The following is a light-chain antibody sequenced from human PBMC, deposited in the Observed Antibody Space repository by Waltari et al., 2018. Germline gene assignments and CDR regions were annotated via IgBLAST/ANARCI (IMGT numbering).Light chain of an antibody. V-gene: IGKV3-15*01. Sequence: EIVMTQSPASVSVSPGERATLSCRASQSVSTYLVWYQQKPGRAPRLLMYGASTRATGLPARFSGSGSGTEFTLTISSLQSEDFAVYYCQQYTAWPLTFGGGTKVEI. CDR2: GAS. J-gene: IGKJ4*01. CDR1: QSVSTY. CDR3: QQYTAWPLT.